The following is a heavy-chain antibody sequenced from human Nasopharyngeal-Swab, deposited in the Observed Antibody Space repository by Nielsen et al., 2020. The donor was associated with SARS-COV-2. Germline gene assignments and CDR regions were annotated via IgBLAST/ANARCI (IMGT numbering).Heavy chain of an antibody. Sequence: SETLSLTCAVYGGSFSGYYWSWIRQPPGEGLEWIGEINHSGSTNYNPSLKSRVTISVDTSKNQFSLKLSSVTAADTAVYYCARGARGYCSSTSCRYYFDYWGQGTLVTVSS. CDR2: INHSGST. CDR3: ARGARGYCSSTSCRYYFDY. V-gene: IGHV4-34*01. CDR1: GGSFSGYY. D-gene: IGHD2-2*01. J-gene: IGHJ4*02.